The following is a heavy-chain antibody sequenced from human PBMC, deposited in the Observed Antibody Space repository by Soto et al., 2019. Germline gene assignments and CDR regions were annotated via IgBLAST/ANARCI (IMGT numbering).Heavy chain of an antibody. Sequence: QVQLQQWGAGLLKPSETLSLTCAVYGGSFSGYYWSWIRQPPGKGLEWIGEINHSGSTNYNPSLKSRVTISVDTSKTQFSLKLSSVTAADTAVYYCARGPPRGYSYGLMDYWGQGTLVTVSS. V-gene: IGHV4-34*01. CDR3: ARGPPRGYSYGLMDY. J-gene: IGHJ4*02. D-gene: IGHD5-18*01. CDR2: INHSGST. CDR1: GGSFSGYY.